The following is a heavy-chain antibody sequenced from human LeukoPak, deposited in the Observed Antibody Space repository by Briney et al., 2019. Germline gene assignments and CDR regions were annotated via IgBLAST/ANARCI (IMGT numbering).Heavy chain of an antibody. CDR3: AKDSYYGSGSYDY. Sequence: GGSLRLSCAASGFTFSSYAMSWVRQAPGKGLEWASAISGSGGSTYYADSVKGRFTISRDNSKNTLYLQMNSLRAEDTAVYYCAKDSYYGSGSYDYWGQGTLVTVSS. D-gene: IGHD3-10*01. CDR1: GFTFSSYA. J-gene: IGHJ4*02. V-gene: IGHV3-23*01. CDR2: ISGSGGST.